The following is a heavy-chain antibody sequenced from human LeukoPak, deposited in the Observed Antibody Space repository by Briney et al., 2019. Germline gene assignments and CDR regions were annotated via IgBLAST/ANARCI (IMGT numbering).Heavy chain of an antibody. Sequence: PGGSLRLSCAASGFTFSSYAMSWVRQAPGKGLEWVSGITASGDRTYYGDSVKGRFTVSRDNSKNTVYLQMNSLRVDDTAVYYCARRDIVVLVSASDYWGQGTLVTVSS. CDR1: GFTFSSYA. J-gene: IGHJ4*02. CDR3: ARRDIVVLVSASDY. CDR2: ITASGDRT. D-gene: IGHD2-15*01. V-gene: IGHV3-23*01.